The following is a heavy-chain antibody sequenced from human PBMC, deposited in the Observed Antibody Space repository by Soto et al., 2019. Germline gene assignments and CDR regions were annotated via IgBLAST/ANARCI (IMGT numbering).Heavy chain of an antibody. CDR3: ASLSAPVDY. D-gene: IGHD2-2*01. J-gene: IGHJ4*01. Sequence: GGSLRLSCAASGFTFSSYWMHWVRQVPGKGMEWVSKIDSNGIMTDYADSVKGRFSISRDNAKNLLYLQMDSLTVEDTAVYHCASLSAPVDYWGQGTLVTVSS. CDR1: GFTFSSYW. V-gene: IGHV3-74*01. CDR2: IDSNGIMT.